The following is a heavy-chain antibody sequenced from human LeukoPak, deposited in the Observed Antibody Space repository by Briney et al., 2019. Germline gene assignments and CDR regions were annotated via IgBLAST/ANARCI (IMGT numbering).Heavy chain of an antibody. V-gene: IGHV3-21*01. CDR2: ISSTSNYI. J-gene: IGHJ4*02. CDR3: AGGSYGSVDY. CDR1: GFTFSTYN. Sequence: PGGSLRLSCAASGFTFSTYNINWVRQTPGKGLEWVSSISSTSNYIYYADSVKGQFTISRDNAKNSVYLQMNSLRAEDTAVYYCAGGSYGSVDYCGQGTLVTVDS. D-gene: IGHD1-26*01.